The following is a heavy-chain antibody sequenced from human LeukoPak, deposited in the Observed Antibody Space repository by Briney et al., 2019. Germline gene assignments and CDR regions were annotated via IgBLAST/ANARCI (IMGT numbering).Heavy chain of an antibody. D-gene: IGHD6-13*01. V-gene: IGHV3-23*01. CDR1: GFTFSSFA. CDR3: AKEGVIGAGNSSSWFNWFYYYYMDV. J-gene: IGHJ6*03. Sequence: PGGSLRLSCSASGFTFSSFAMNWVRQAPGKGLEWVSIISGYGDTTYYTDSVKGRFTISRDNSKNTLYLQMNSLRAEDTAVYYCAKEGVIGAGNSSSWFNWFYYYYMDVWGKGTTVTISS. CDR2: ISGYGDTT.